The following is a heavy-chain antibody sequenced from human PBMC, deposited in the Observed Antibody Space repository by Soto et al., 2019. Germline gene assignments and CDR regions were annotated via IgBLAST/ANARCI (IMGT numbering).Heavy chain of an antibody. CDR3: ARVSVYYYAMDV. Sequence: QVQLVQSGAEVKKPGASVKVSCKASGYTFINYDMSWVRQAPGQGLEWMGWISPYSGKTNYAQKLQGRVTMTTDTSTSTAYMELRSLRSDDTAVYYCARVSVYYYAMDVWGQGTTVTVSS. V-gene: IGHV1-18*01. J-gene: IGHJ6*02. CDR1: GYTFINYD. CDR2: ISPYSGKT.